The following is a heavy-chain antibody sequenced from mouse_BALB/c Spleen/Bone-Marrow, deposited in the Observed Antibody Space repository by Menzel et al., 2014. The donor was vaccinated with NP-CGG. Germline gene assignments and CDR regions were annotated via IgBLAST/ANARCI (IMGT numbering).Heavy chain of an antibody. V-gene: IGHV1-67*01. Sequence: QVQLQQPGPELVRPGVSVKISCKGSGYTFTDYAMHWVKQSHAKSLEWIGVISTYSGNTNYNQKFKGKATMTVDKSSSPAYIELARLTSEDSAIYYCASPIYYGNYEGFAYWGQGTLVTVSA. J-gene: IGHJ3*01. D-gene: IGHD2-1*01. CDR2: ISTYSGNT. CDR1: GYTFTDYA. CDR3: ASPIYYGNYEGFAY.